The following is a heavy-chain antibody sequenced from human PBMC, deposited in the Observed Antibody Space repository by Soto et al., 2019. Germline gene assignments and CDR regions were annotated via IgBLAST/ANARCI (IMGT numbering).Heavy chain of an antibody. V-gene: IGHV3-15*01. Sequence: PGGALRLSCAASGFTFSNAWMSWVRQAPGKGLEWVGRIRGKIDGGTTDYAAPVKGRFTISRDDSKNTLYMQMNSLKTEDTAVYYCTTLDYYDSSGYFPDFDYWGQGTLVTVSS. J-gene: IGHJ4*02. D-gene: IGHD3-22*01. CDR1: GFTFSNAW. CDR3: TTLDYYDSSGYFPDFDY. CDR2: IRGKIDGGTT.